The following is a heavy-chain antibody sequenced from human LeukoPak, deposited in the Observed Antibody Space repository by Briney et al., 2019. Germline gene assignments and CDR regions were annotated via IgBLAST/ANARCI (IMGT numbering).Heavy chain of an antibody. D-gene: IGHD5-18*01. Sequence: GRSLRLSCAASGFTFDDYAMHWVRQGPGKGLEWVSGISWNSGSIGYADSVKGRFTISRDNAKNSLYLQMNSLRAEDTAVYYCASRGYSYGKVYWGQGTLVTVSS. V-gene: IGHV3-9*01. CDR2: ISWNSGSI. CDR1: GFTFDDYA. J-gene: IGHJ4*02. CDR3: ASRGYSYGKVY.